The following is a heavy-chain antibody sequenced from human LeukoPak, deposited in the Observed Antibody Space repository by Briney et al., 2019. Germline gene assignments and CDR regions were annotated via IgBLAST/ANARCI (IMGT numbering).Heavy chain of an antibody. D-gene: IGHD6-13*01. V-gene: IGHV3-23*01. Sequence: GGSLRLSCAASGFTFSSYAMSWVRQAPGKGLEWVSAISGSGGSTYYADSVKGRFTISRDNSKNTLYLQMNSLRAEDTAVYYCARADSSSWLVFDYWGQGTLVTVSS. J-gene: IGHJ4*02. CDR1: GFTFSSYA. CDR2: ISGSGGST. CDR3: ARADSSSWLVFDY.